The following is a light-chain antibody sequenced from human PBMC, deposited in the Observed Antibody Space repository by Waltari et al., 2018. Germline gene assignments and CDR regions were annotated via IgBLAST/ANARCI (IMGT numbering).Light chain of an antibody. CDR1: QSVRGT. Sequence: EIVLTQSPGTLSLSPGETATLSCMASQSVRGTLAWYQQKPVQAPRLLIYGASSRATGIPDRFSGSGSGTDFSLTISRLEPEDFAVYYCQHYVRLPVTFGQGTRVEIK. V-gene: IGKV3-20*01. CDR2: GAS. J-gene: IGKJ1*01. CDR3: QHYVRLPVT.